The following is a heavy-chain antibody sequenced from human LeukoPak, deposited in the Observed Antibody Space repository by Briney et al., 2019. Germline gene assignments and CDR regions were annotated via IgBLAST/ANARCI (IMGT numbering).Heavy chain of an antibody. J-gene: IGHJ4*02. CDR1: GFTFSSYE. CDR3: ARRSWRRYEY. V-gene: IGHV3-48*03. D-gene: IGHD5-24*01. Sequence: PGGSLRLSCAASGFTFSSYEMNWVRHAPGRGLEWVSHISGGGESTVYPDAVKGRFTISRDNAKNSLYLQMNSLRVEDTGVYYCARRSWRRYEYRGQGVLVTVSP. CDR2: ISGGGEST.